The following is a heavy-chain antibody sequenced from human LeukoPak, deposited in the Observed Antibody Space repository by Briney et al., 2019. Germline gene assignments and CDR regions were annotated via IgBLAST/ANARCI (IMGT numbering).Heavy chain of an antibody. J-gene: IGHJ6*02. CDR1: GGSISSYY. Sequence: SEALSLTCTVSGGSISSYYWSWIRQPPGKGLEWIGYIYYSGSTNYNPSLKSRVTISVDTSKKQVSLNLSSVTAADTAVYYCARVAARYVGMDVWGQGTTVTVSS. V-gene: IGHV4-59*01. CDR3: ARVAARYVGMDV. D-gene: IGHD6-6*01. CDR2: IYYSGST.